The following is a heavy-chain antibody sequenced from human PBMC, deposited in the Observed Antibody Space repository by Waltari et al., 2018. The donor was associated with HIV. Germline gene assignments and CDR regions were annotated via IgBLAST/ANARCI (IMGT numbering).Heavy chain of an antibody. V-gene: IGHV3-48*03. CDR3: ARDGHHGVTKRGNAFDL. Sequence: VQLVESGGGAVQPGGSVSLSCVASRFPPRTYELKWVRQAPGKDLEWISYISGSGSTIYYSDSVKGRFTISRDNAKNSLYLRMNYLTAEDTAIYYCARDGHHGVTKRGNAFDLWGQGTMVTVSP. J-gene: IGHJ3*01. CDR2: ISGSGSTI. CDR1: RFPPRTYE. D-gene: IGHD2-21*02.